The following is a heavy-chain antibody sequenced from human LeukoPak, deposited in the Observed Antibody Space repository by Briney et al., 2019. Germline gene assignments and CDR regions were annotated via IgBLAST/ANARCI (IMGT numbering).Heavy chain of an antibody. D-gene: IGHD1-26*01. Sequence: PSETLSLTCTVSGGSVSSGSYYWSWIRQPPGKGLEWIGYIYYSGSTNYNPSLKSRVTISVDTSKNQFSLKLSSVTAADTAVYYCAREGNSGSYYLFDYWGQGTLVTVSS. CDR1: GGSVSSGSYY. CDR2: IYYSGST. J-gene: IGHJ4*02. CDR3: AREGNSGSYYLFDY. V-gene: IGHV4-61*01.